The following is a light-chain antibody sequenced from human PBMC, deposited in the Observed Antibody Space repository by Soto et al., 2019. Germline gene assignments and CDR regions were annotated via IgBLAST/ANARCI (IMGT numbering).Light chain of an antibody. CDR3: QQFGNSPYT. Sequence: DIVLTQSPCTLSLSPGERATLSCRASQSVSSSYLAWYQQKPGQAPRLLIYGASSRATGIPDRFSGSGSGTDFTLTISRLEPEDFAVYYCQQFGNSPYTFGQGTRLEIK. J-gene: IGKJ2*01. V-gene: IGKV3-20*01. CDR1: QSVSSSY. CDR2: GAS.